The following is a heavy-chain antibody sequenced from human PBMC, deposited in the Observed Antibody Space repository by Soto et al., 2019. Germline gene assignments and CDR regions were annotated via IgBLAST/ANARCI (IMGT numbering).Heavy chain of an antibody. D-gene: IGHD3-3*01. Sequence: SETLSLTCAVYGWSFSPYYWSWIRQPPGKGLEWIGEINHSGSTNYNPSLKSRVTISVDTSKNQFSLKLSSVTAADTAVYYCARVSGDYDFWRGYPKYIQFGGQGTLGTVSS. V-gene: IGHV4-34*01. J-gene: IGHJ1*01. CDR2: INHSGST. CDR3: ARVSGDYDFWRGYPKYIQF. CDR1: GWSFSPYY.